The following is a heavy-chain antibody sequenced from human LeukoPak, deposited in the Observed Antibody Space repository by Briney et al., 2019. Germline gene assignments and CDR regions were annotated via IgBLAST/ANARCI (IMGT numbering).Heavy chain of an antibody. CDR1: GYTFTSYY. D-gene: IGHD3-9*01. Sequence: ASVKVSCKASGYTFTSYYMHWVRQAPGQGLEWMGRINPSGGSTSYAQKFQGRVTMTRDTSTSTVYRELSSLRCEGPDVYYCARGRRTYYDILDGYFTYWGQGTMVTVSS. CDR2: INPSGGST. V-gene: IGHV1-46*01. J-gene: IGHJ4*02. CDR3: ARGRRTYYDILDGYFTY.